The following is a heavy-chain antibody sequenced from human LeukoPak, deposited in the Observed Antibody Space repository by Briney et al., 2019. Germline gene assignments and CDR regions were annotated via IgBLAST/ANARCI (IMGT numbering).Heavy chain of an antibody. J-gene: IGHJ4*02. V-gene: IGHV1-2*02. Sequence: ASVKVSCKASGYTFTGYYMHWVRQAPGQGLEWMGWINPNSGGTNYAQKLQGRVTMTTDTSTSTAYMELRSLRSDDTAVYYCARDANSGSTAGYWGQGTLVTVSS. CDR1: GYTFTGYY. D-gene: IGHD1-26*01. CDR3: ARDANSGSTAGY. CDR2: INPNSGGT.